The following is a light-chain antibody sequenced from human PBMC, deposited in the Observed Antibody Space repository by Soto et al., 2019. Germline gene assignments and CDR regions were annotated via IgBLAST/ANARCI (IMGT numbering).Light chain of an antibody. J-gene: IGKJ4*01. CDR3: QQYHTWPIT. CDR1: QGVSRK. Sequence: DIVMPQSPSTLSVAPGSRVTFFSTGSQGVSRKLAWYQHKPGQAPRLLISGASTGATGIPARFSGSGSGTEFTLTISSLQSEDCAIYYCQQYHTWPITFGGGTKVDIK. CDR2: GAS. V-gene: IGKV3-15*01.